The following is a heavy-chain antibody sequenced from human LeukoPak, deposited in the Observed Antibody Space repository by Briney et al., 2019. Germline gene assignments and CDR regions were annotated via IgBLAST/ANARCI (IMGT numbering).Heavy chain of an antibody. CDR3: ARGGIVGATGDY. Sequence: GGSLRLSCAASGFTFDEYTMHWVRQAPGKGLEWVSGISWKSGTIGYADSVKGRFTISRDNAESSLYLQVNSLRADDTAVYYCARGGIVGATGDYWGQGTLVTVSS. V-gene: IGHV3-9*01. CDR1: GFTFDEYT. CDR2: ISWKSGTI. D-gene: IGHD1-26*01. J-gene: IGHJ4*02.